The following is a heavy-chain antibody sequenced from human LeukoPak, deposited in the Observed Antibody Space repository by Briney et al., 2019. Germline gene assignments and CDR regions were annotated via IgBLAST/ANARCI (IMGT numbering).Heavy chain of an antibody. J-gene: IGHJ4*02. CDR2: IWYDGSNK. CDR3: ARAPTSYYYFDY. V-gene: IGHV3-33*01. Sequence: GGSLRLSCAASGLSFSSYGMHWVCQAPGKGLEWVAVIWYDGSNKYYADSVKGRFTISRDNSKNTLYLQMNSLRAEDTAVYYCARAPTSYYYFDYWGQGTLVTVSS. D-gene: IGHD1-26*01. CDR1: GLSFSSYG.